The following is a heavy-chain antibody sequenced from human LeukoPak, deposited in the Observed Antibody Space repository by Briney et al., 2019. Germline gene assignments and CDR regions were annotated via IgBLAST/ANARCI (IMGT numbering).Heavy chain of an antibody. CDR2: IYSGGST. CDR1: GFTFDDYG. D-gene: IGHD3-9*01. CDR3: ARASTYYDILTGHSPLDY. J-gene: IGHJ4*02. Sequence: GGSLRLSCAASGFTFDDYGMSWVRQAPGKGLEWVSLIYSGGSTYYADSVKGRFTISRDNSKNTLYLQMNSLRAEDTAVYYCARASTYYDILTGHSPLDYWGQGTLVTVSS. V-gene: IGHV3-66*01.